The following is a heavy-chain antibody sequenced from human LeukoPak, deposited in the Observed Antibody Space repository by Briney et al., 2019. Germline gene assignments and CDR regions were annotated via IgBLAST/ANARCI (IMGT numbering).Heavy chain of an antibody. CDR1: GGSISSGGYY. Sequence: SETLSLTCTVSGGSISSGGYYWSWIRQHPGKGLEWIGYIYYSGSTYDNPSLKRRVTMSVDTSKNQFSLTLSSVTAADTAVYYCARDPDGYKFFDYWGRGSPVTVSS. CDR2: IYYSGST. J-gene: IGHJ4*02. V-gene: IGHV4-31*03. D-gene: IGHD5-24*01. CDR3: ARDPDGYKFFDY.